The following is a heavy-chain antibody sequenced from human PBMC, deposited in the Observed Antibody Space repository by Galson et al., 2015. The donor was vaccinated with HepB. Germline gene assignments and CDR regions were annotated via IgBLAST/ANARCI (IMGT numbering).Heavy chain of an antibody. CDR2: IGTAGDP. Sequence: SLRISCAASGFTFSSYDMHWVRHATGKGLEWVSAIGTAGDPYYTGSVKGRFTITRENAKNSLYLQMNSLRAGDTAVYFCARVRGRGYCSGGSCGGMDVWCQGTTFTVSS. D-gene: IGHD2-15*01. J-gene: IGHJ6*02. CDR3: ARVRGRGYCSGGSCGGMDV. V-gene: IGHV3-13*05. CDR1: GFTFSSYD.